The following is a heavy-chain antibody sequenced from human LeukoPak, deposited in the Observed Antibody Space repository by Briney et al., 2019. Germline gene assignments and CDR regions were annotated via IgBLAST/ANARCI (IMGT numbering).Heavy chain of an antibody. D-gene: IGHD6-6*01. Sequence: GGSLRLSCAASGFTFSDYAMHWVRQAPGKGLEWVAVISNDGSNKYYADSVKGRFTISGDNSKNTLYLQMNSLRAEDTAVYYCARDQQLVPPYYYYYMDVWGKGTTVTVSS. J-gene: IGHJ6*03. CDR3: ARDQQLVPPYYYYYMDV. CDR1: GFTFSDYA. V-gene: IGHV3-30-3*01. CDR2: ISNDGSNK.